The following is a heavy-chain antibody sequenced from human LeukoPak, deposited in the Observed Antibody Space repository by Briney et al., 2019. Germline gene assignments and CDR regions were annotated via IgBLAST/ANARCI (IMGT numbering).Heavy chain of an antibody. CDR3: ALDPRAAAGRGNWFDP. CDR2: ISSSGDTI. J-gene: IGHJ5*02. V-gene: IGHV3-11*01. CDR1: GFTFSDYY. Sequence: GGSLRLSCAASGFTFSDYYMSWIRQAPGKGLEWVSYISSSGDTIYYADSVKGRFTISRDNARNSLYLQMNSLRAEDTAVYYCALDPRAAAGRGNWFDPWGQGTLVTVSS. D-gene: IGHD6-13*01.